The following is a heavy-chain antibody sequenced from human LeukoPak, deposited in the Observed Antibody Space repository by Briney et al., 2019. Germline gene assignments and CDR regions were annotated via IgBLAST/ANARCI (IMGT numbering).Heavy chain of an antibody. CDR2: MYYSGST. CDR3: ARDRPTRITIFGVVRI. D-gene: IGHD3-3*01. J-gene: IGHJ3*02. V-gene: IGHV4-39*07. CDR1: GGSISSSSDY. Sequence: SETLSLTCIVSGGSISSSSDYWGWIRQSPGKGLEWIGSMYYSGSTYYNPSLKSRVTISVDTSKNQISLKLSSVTAADTALYYCARDRPTRITIFGVVRIWGQGTMVTVSS.